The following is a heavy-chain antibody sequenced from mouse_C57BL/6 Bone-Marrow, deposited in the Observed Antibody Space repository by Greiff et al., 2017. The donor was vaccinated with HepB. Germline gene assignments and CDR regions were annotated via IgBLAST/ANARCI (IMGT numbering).Heavy chain of an antibody. CDR2: ISYDGSN. V-gene: IGHV3-6*01. Sequence: EVKLVESGPGLVKPSQSLSLTCSVTGYSITSGYYWNWIRQFPGNKLEWMGYISYDGSNNYNPSLKNRISITRDTSKNQFFLKLNSVTTEDTATYYCARGYGNVFAYWGQGTLVTVSA. J-gene: IGHJ3*01. D-gene: IGHD2-1*01. CDR3: ARGYGNVFAY. CDR1: GYSITSGYY.